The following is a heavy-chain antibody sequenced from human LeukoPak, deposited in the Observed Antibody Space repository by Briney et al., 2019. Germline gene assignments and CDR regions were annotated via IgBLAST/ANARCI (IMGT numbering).Heavy chain of an antibody. J-gene: IGHJ4*02. D-gene: IGHD3-3*01. V-gene: IGHV4-30-4*08. Sequence: PSETLSLTCTVSGGSISSGDYYWSWIRQPPGKGLEWIGYIYYSGSTYYNPSLKSRVTISVDTSKNQFSLKLSSVTAADTAVYYCARVVFPFGVVIITPRTLDYWGQGTLVTVSS. CDR2: IYYSGST. CDR1: GGSISSGDYY. CDR3: ARVVFPFGVVIITPRTLDY.